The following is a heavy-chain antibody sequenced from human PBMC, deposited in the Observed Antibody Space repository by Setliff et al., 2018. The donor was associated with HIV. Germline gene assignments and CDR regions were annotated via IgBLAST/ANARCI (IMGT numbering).Heavy chain of an antibody. V-gene: IGHV4-59*01. CDR1: GGSLTGYY. Sequence: KPSETLSLTCTVSGGSLTGYYWSWIRQPPGKGLEWIGYIYFNGNTNLNPSLESRLTMSVDTSKNQFSLKLNSVTAADTAVYYCARDLRITLFGGDVYYYYGMDVWGQGTTVRLL. CDR3: ARDLRITLFGGDVYYYYGMDV. CDR2: IYFNGNT. D-gene: IGHD3-3*01. J-gene: IGHJ6*02.